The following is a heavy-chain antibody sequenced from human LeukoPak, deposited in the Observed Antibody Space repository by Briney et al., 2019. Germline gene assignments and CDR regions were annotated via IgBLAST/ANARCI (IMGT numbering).Heavy chain of an antibody. V-gene: IGHV3-21*01. CDR1: GFTFSTYN. CDR2: ISSSSNYI. J-gene: IGHJ3*02. CDR3: ARDQKYSSSWGI. D-gene: IGHD6-13*01. Sequence: GGSLRLSCAASGFTFSTYNMNWVRQAPGKGLEWVSSISSSSNYIYYADSVKGRFTISRDNAKNSLYLQMNSLRAEDTAVYYCARDQKYSSSWGIWGQGTMVTVSS.